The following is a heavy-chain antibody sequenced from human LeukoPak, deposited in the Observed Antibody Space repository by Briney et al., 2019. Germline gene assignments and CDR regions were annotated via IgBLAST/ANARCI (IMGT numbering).Heavy chain of an antibody. CDR1: GGSVSSGSYY. J-gene: IGHJ4*02. D-gene: IGHD2-2*01. Sequence: PSGTLSLTCTVSGGSVSSGSYYWSWIRQPPGKGLEYIGYISYSERTNYSPSLKSRVTILADTSKNQFSLKLSSVTAADTAVYYCARLYCSRTSCYLDYWGQGTLVTVSS. CDR2: ISYSERT. CDR3: ARLYCSRTSCYLDY. V-gene: IGHV4-61*01.